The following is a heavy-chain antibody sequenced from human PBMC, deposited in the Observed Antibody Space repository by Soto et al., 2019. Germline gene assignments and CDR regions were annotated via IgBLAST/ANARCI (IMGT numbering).Heavy chain of an antibody. Sequence: QVQLQESGPGLVKPSETLSLTCTVSGGSISGYYWSWIRQPPGKGLEWIGYIQYSGTTNYNPSLKSRVTTSVDTSKNQSSLKLSSVTAADMAVYYCARHGIPLTGRYFDLWGRGTLVTVSS. J-gene: IGHJ2*01. CDR1: GGSISGYY. CDR2: IQYSGTT. V-gene: IGHV4-59*08. D-gene: IGHD1-20*01. CDR3: ARHGIPLTGRYFDL.